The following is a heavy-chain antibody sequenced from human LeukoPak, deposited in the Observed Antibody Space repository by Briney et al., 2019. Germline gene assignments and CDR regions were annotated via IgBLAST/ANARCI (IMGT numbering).Heavy chain of an antibody. CDR3: VRSSWYYYGMDV. D-gene: IGHD6-13*01. J-gene: IGHJ6*02. CDR2: IYYSGST. V-gene: IGHV4-59*01. CDR1: GGSISSYY. Sequence: SETLSLTCTVSGGSISSYYWSWIRQPPGKGLEWIGYIYYSGSTNYNPSLKSRVTISVDPSKNQFSLKLSSVTAADTAVYYCVRSSWYYYGMDVWGQGTTVTVSS.